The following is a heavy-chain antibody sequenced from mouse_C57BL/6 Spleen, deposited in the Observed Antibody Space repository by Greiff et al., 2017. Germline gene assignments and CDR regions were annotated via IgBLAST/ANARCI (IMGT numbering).Heavy chain of an antibody. D-gene: IGHD3-2*02. CDR1: GFTFSSYG. V-gene: IGHV5-6*01. Sequence: EVQGVESGGDLVKPGGSLKLSCAASGFTFSSYGMSWVRQTPAKRLEWVATISSGGSYTYYPDSVQGRFTISRDNAKNTLYLQMSSLKSEETAMYDCARQGTAQAGEDYYAMDYWGQGTSVTVSS. CDR3: ARQGTAQAGEDYYAMDY. J-gene: IGHJ4*01. CDR2: ISSGGSYT.